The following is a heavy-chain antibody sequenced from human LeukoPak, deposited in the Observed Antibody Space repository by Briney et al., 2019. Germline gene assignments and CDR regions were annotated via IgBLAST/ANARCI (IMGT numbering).Heavy chain of an antibody. Sequence: GGSLRLSCAASGFTFSSYEMNWVRQAPGKGLEWVSYISSSGSTIYYADSVKGRFTISRDNAKNSLYLQMNSLRAEDTAVYYCARAASVAGTYALNHWGQGTLVTVSS. CDR2: ISSSGSTI. CDR3: ARAASVAGTYALNH. V-gene: IGHV3-48*03. D-gene: IGHD6-19*01. J-gene: IGHJ4*02. CDR1: GFTFSSYE.